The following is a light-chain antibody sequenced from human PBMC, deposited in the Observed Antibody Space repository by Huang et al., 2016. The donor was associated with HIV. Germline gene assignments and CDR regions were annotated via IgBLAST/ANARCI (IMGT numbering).Light chain of an antibody. V-gene: IGKV1-39*01. CDR1: QSIITY. Sequence: DIQMTQSPSSLSASVGDTVTITCRASQSIITYLNWYQQKPGKAPKRLIYAASTLQSGVTSRFSGSGSGTDFTLTISSLQPEDFATYYCQQSYSTPQYTFGQGTKLEIK. CDR3: QQSYSTPQYT. CDR2: AAS. J-gene: IGKJ2*01.